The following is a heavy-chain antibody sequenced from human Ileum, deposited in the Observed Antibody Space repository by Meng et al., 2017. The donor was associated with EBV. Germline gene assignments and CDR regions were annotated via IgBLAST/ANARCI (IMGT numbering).Heavy chain of an antibody. D-gene: IGHD1-26*01. CDR1: GYTFSNYG. V-gene: IGHV1-18*01. CDR3: ARAGNGGSYYFTY. CDR2: ISAYNGNT. Sequence: QFQLGRPVAEVKKPGDSVKVPCKASGYTFSNYGISWLRQAPGQGLEWMGWISAYNGNTNYAQNLQGRVTMTTDTSTGTAYMEVRSLRSDDTAVYYCARAGNGGSYYFTYWGQGTLVTVSS. J-gene: IGHJ4*02.